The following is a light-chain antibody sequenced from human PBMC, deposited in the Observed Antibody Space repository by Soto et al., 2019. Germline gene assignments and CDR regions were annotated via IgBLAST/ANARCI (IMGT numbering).Light chain of an antibody. Sequence: SYELTQVHSVSVSPGQTARITCSGDALPRQYAYWFQQKAGQAPVLVMSKDTERPPGIPERFSGAHSGTTVTLTISEVQAEDEAAYYCLSADSTGNYEVFGGGTKLTVL. CDR2: KDT. J-gene: IGLJ2*01. CDR3: LSADSTGNYEV. CDR1: ALPRQY. V-gene: IGLV3-25*02.